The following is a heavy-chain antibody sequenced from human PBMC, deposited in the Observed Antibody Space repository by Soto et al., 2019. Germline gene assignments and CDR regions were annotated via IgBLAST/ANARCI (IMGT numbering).Heavy chain of an antibody. CDR1: GGSFSGYY. Sequence: SETLSLTCAVYGGSFSGYYWTWIRQPPGTGLEWIGEINHSGSTNYNPSLKSRVTISVDTSKNQFSLKLTSVTAADTAVYYCAHISYGSRSYYNNFATGNWFDPWGQGTLVTVSS. V-gene: IGHV4-34*01. CDR2: INHSGST. J-gene: IGHJ5*02. CDR3: AHISYGSRSYYNNFATGNWFDP. D-gene: IGHD3-10*01.